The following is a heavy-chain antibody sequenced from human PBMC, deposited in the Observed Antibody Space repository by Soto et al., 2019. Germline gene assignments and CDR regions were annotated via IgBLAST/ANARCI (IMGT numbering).Heavy chain of an antibody. CDR2: ISGSGGST. V-gene: IGHV3-23*01. CDR1: GFTFSSYA. J-gene: IGHJ3*02. D-gene: IGHD3-3*01. Sequence: GGSLRLSCAASGFTFSSYAMSWVRQAPGKGLEWVSAISGSGGSTYYADSVKGRFTISRDNSKNTLYLQMNSLRAEDTAVYYCAKDRKSSIFGVVTPREDDAFDIWGQGTMVTVSS. CDR3: AKDRKSSIFGVVTPREDDAFDI.